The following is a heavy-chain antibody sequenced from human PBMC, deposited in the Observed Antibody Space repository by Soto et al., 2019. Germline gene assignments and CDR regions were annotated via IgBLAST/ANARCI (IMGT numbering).Heavy chain of an antibody. V-gene: IGHV1-69*13. CDR3: ARGSTRYDYGDYDAFDI. J-gene: IGHJ3*02. CDR2: IIPIFGTA. Sequence: AASVKVSCKASGGTFSSYAISWVRQAPGQGLEWMGGIIPIFGTANYAQKFQGRVTITADESTSTAYMELSSLRSEDTAVYYCARGSTRYDYGDYDAFDIWGQGTMVTV. D-gene: IGHD4-17*01. CDR1: GGTFSSYA.